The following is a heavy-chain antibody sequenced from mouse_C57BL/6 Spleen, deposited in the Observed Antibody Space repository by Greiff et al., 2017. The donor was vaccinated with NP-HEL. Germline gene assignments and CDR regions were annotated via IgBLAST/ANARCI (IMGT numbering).Heavy chain of an antibody. Sequence: VQLQQPGAELVRPGSSVKLSCKASGYTFTSYWMHWVKQRPIQGLEWIGNIDPSDSETHYNQKFKDKATLTVDKSSSTAYMHLSSLTSEDSAVYYCARGSPNYYVRYYFDYWGQGTTLTVSS. CDR3: ARGSPNYYVRYYFDY. D-gene: IGHD1-1*01. CDR1: GYTFTSYW. CDR2: IDPSDSET. J-gene: IGHJ2*01. V-gene: IGHV1-52*01.